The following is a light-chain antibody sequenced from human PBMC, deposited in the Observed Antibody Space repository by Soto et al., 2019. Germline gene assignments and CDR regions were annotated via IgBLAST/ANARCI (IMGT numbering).Light chain of an antibody. CDR3: QSYDSSNYV. V-gene: IGLV6-57*03. Sequence: NFMLTQPHSVSESPGKTVTISCTRSSGSIASNYEQWYQQRPGSAPTTVIYEDDQRPSGVPDRFSGSIDSSSNSASLTISGLKTEDEADYYCQSYDSSNYVFGTGTKLTVL. J-gene: IGLJ1*01. CDR2: EDD. CDR1: SGSIASNY.